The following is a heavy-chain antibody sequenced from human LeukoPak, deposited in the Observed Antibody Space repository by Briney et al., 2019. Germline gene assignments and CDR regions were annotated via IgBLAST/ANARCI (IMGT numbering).Heavy chain of an antibody. CDR2: ISYDGNHK. CDR1: GFTFSHYA. CDR3: ARARNGTLKY. J-gene: IGHJ1*01. V-gene: IGHV3-30*01. D-gene: IGHD1-26*01. Sequence: GGSLRLSCAAPGFTFSHYAMHWVRQAPGKGLEWVAVISYDGNHKYYADSVKGRFTISRDNSKNTPYVQMNSLRTDDTAVYYCARARNGTLKYWGQGTLVTVCS.